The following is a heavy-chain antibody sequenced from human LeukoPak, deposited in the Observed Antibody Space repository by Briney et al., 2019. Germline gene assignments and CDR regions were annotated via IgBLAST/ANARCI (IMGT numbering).Heavy chain of an antibody. D-gene: IGHD3-3*01. V-gene: IGHV3-33*08. CDR3: ARDWRTTSFDN. CDR1: GFTFSSYG. CDR2: IWYDGSRV. J-gene: IGHJ4*02. Sequence: GGSLRLSCAASGFTFSSYGMHWVRQAPGKGLEWVAVIWYDGSRVYYADSVQGRFTISRDDSQNTVYLQMNSLRAEDPALYYCARDWRTTSFDNWGQGTLVTVSS.